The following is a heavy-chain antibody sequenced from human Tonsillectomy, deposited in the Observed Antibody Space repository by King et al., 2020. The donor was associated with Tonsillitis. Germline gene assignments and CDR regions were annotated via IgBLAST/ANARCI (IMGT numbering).Heavy chain of an antibody. CDR1: GFTVSSNY. V-gene: IGHV3-53*04. CDR3: ARLGVTQDWNHVEYYYGMDV. J-gene: IGHJ6*02. Sequence: QLVQSGGRLVQPGRSLRLSCTASGFTVSSNYMSWVRQAPGKGLEWVSVIYSGGSTYYAEPVKGRFTISRHNSKNTLYLQMNSLRAEDTAVYYFARLGVTQDWNHVEYYYGMDVGRQGTTLTVSS. CDR2: IYSGGST. D-gene: IGHD1-1*01.